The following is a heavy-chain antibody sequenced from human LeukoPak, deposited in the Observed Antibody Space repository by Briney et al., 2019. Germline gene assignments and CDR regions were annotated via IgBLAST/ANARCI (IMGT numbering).Heavy chain of an antibody. CDR2: IYHSGST. V-gene: IGHV4-4*02. J-gene: IGHJ4*02. CDR1: GDSISSNNW. CDR3: TRAPPYGSGWSKGVLDS. Sequence: PSGTLSLTCAVSGDSISSNNWWSWVRQPPGKGLEWIGEIYHSGSTNYNPSLKSRVTISVDKSKNQFSLKVSSVTAADTAVYYCTRAPPYGSGWSKGVLDSWGQGTLVTVSS. D-gene: IGHD6-19*01.